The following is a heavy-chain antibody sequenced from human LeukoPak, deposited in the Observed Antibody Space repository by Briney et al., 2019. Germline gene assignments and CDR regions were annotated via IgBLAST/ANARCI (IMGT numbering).Heavy chain of an antibody. CDR3: SRTRDPPSRPGRREDAFDI. CDR2: INWNGGST. V-gene: IGHV3-20*04. CDR1: GFTFDDYG. J-gene: IGHJ3*02. Sequence: GGSLRLSCGASGFTFDDYGMSWVRQAPGKGLEWVSGINWNGGSTGYADSVKGRFTISRDNAKNSLYLQMNSLRAEDTAVYYCSRTRDPPSRPGRREDAFDIWGQGTLFTVSS. D-gene: IGHD1-26*01.